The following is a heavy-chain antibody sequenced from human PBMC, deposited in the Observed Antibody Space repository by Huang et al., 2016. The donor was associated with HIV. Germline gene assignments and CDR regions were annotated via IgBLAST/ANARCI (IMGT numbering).Heavy chain of an antibody. J-gene: IGHJ3*02. Sequence: QVQLVQSGAEVKKPGSSVKVSCKSSADTFSSYAITWVRQAPGQGLEWMGGIIPPLGTTDDEQKLQDRVTITADESTNTAYMELSSLRSEDTAVYFCARVSRATAAGFAFDIWGQGTMVTVSS. V-gene: IGHV1-69*13. CDR3: ARVSRATAAGFAFDI. CDR2: IIPPLGTT. D-gene: IGHD2-15*01. CDR1: ADTFSSYA.